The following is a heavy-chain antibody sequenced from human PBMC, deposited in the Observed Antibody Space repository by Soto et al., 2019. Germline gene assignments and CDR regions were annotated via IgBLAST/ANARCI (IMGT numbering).Heavy chain of an antibody. V-gene: IGHV3-30-3*01. Sequence: QVQVMESGGGVVQPGRSLRLSCAASGLTVSTYSMHWVRQAPGKGLECVALMSYDGTTKDYADSVKGRFTISRDNSKNTLYLQMNSLTTEDTVVYYCVRCWGTGDGSTLGYNWFDPWGQGTLVTVSS. CDR3: VRCWGTGDGSTLGYNWFDP. J-gene: IGHJ5*02. CDR1: GLTVSTYS. CDR2: MSYDGTTK. D-gene: IGHD1-1*01.